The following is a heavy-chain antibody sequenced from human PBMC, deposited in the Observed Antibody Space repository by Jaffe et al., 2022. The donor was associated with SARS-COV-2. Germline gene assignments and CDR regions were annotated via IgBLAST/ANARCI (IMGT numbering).Heavy chain of an antibody. J-gene: IGHJ5*02. V-gene: IGHV3-48*03. CDR2: ISASGETI. D-gene: IGHD3-10*01. CDR3: VREVRGNWEFADSRFDP. Sequence: EVRLVESGGGLVQPGGSLRLSCAASGFIFSDHEMNWVRQAPGRGLEWVSYISASGETIYYADSVKGRFTISRDNTENSLHLHMSGLRAEDTAVYYCVREVRGNWEFADSRFDPWGQGTLVTVSS. CDR1: GFIFSDHE.